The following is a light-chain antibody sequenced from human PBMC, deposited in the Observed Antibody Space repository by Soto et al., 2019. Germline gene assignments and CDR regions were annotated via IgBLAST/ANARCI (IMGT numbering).Light chain of an antibody. Sequence: EIVLTQSPGTLSLSPGERATLSCRASQIISTKYLAWYQQIPGQAPRLLIYGASSRATGIPDRFSGSGSGTDFTLTISSLEPDDFAVYYCQQYGSSSYSFGQGPSWRS. J-gene: IGKJ2*01. CDR2: GAS. CDR1: QIISTKY. V-gene: IGKV3-20*01. CDR3: QQYGSSSYS.